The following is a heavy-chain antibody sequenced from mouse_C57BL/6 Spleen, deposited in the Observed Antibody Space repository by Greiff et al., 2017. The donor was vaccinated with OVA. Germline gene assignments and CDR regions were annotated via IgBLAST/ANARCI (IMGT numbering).Heavy chain of an antibody. Sequence: VQLQQSGPELVKPGASVKISCKASGYTFTDYYMNWVKQSHGKSLEWIGDINPNNGGTSYNQKFKGKATLTVDTSSSTAYMELRSLTSEDAAVYYCARDGDYDYYVDYWGQGTTGTVSS. CDR1: GYTFTDYY. CDR3: ARDGDYDYYVDY. D-gene: IGHD2-4*01. CDR2: INPNNGGT. V-gene: IGHV1-26*01. J-gene: IGHJ2*01.